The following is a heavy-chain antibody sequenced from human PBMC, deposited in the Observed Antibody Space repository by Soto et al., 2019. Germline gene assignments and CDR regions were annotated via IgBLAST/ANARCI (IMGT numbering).Heavy chain of an antibody. Sequence: PSETLSLTCAVSGCSISSGYYWGWIRQPPGKGLEWIGSFYYSGSTYYNPSLRSRVTISVDTSKNQFSLKLSPVTAADTAVYYCARGQERYDFWSGHDYWGQGTLVTVSS. CDR1: GCSISSGYY. D-gene: IGHD3-3*01. CDR3: ARGQERYDFWSGHDY. J-gene: IGHJ4*02. CDR2: FYYSGST. V-gene: IGHV4-38-2*01.